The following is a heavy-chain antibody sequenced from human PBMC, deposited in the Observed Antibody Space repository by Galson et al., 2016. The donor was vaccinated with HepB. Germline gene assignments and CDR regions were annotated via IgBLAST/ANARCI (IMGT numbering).Heavy chain of an antibody. CDR2: INHSGIT. D-gene: IGHD3-9*01. J-gene: IGHJ4*02. CDR1: GGSLSGYY. CDR3: ARGHPYYDISTGYEYYFDS. V-gene: IGHV4-34*01. Sequence: SETLSLTCAVSGGSLSGYYWSWIRQSPGKGLEWIGEINHSGITNYNPSLKSRATISGDTSKSHFSLKLSSVTAADTAVYYCARGHPYYDISTGYEYYFDSWGQGTLVAVSS.